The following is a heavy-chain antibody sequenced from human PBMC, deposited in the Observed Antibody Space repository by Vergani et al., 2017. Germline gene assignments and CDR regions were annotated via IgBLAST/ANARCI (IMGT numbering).Heavy chain of an antibody. Sequence: VHLVESGGGLVQPGGSLRLSCAASGFTFSSYAMSWVRQAPGKGLEWVSAISGSGGSTYYADSVKGRFTISRDNSKNTLYLQMNSLRAEDTAVYYCAKVIGIFGVVTPKVQFDYWGQGTLVTVSS. D-gene: IGHD3-3*01. V-gene: IGHV3-23*04. J-gene: IGHJ4*02. CDR3: AKVIGIFGVVTPKVQFDY. CDR2: ISGSGGST. CDR1: GFTFSSYA.